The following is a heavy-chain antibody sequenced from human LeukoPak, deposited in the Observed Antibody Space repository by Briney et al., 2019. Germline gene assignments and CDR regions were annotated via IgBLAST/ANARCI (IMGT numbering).Heavy chain of an antibody. J-gene: IGHJ5*02. D-gene: IGHD6-6*01. CDR2: IYHSGNT. CDR3: ARHSTIAAPWFDP. CDR1: GFTFSSYSMN. V-gene: IGHV4-39*01. Sequence: GSLRLSCAASGFTFSSYSMNWVRQPPGEGLEWIGSIYHSGNTYYNASLKTRVTISVDTSKNQFSLRLTFVTAADTAVYYCARHSTIAAPWFDPWGQGTLVTVSS.